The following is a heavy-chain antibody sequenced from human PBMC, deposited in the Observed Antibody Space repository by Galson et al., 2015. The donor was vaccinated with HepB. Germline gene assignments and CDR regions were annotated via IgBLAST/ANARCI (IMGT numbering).Heavy chain of an antibody. CDR2: ISAYNGNT. J-gene: IGHJ6*02. CDR1: GYTFTSYG. D-gene: IGHD6-13*01. Sequence: SVKVSCKASGYTFTSYGISWVRQAPGQGLEWMGWISAYNGNTNYAQKLQGRVTMTTDTSTSTAYMELRSLRSDDTAVYYCAREVAAARHGVYYGMDVWGQGTTVTVSS. CDR3: AREVAAARHGVYYGMDV. V-gene: IGHV1-18*01.